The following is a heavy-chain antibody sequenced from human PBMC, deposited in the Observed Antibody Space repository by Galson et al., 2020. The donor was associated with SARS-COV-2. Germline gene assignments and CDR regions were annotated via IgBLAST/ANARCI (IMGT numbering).Heavy chain of an antibody. Sequence: SGPTLVKPTQTLTLTCTFSGFSLSTSGMCVSWIRQPPGKALERLARIVWDDDKYYSTSLKTRLTISKDTSKNQVVLTMTNMDPVDTATYYCARNSIAAAGTNFDYWGQGTLVTVSS. J-gene: IGHJ4*02. D-gene: IGHD6-13*01. V-gene: IGHV2-70*11. CDR2: IVWDDDK. CDR3: ARNSIAAAGTNFDY. CDR1: GFSLSTSGMC.